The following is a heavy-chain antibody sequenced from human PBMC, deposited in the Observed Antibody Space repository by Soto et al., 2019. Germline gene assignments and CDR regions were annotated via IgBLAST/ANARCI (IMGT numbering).Heavy chain of an antibody. J-gene: IGHJ6*04. D-gene: IGHD5-12*01. CDR2: ISGSGGIT. CDR1: GFTFSSYA. CDR3: AKGLVATTKPNYYYYYYVTEV. Sequence: WGSLRLSCAACGFTFSSYAMSWVRQAPGKGLEWVSAISGSGGITYYADSMKGRFTISRDNSKNTLYLQMNSLRAEDTAVYYCAKGLVATTKPNYYYYYYVTEVLGKGTTLTGSS. V-gene: IGHV3-23*01.